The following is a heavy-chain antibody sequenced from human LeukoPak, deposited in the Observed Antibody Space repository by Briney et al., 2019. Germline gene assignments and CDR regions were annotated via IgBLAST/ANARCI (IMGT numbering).Heavy chain of an antibody. Sequence: GASVKVSCKASGYTFTGYNMHWVRQAPGQGLEWMGWINPNSGGTNYVQKFQGRVTMTRDTSISTAYMELSRQRSDDTAVYYCERGSQLFDYWGQGTLVTVSS. CDR3: ERGSQLFDY. CDR2: INPNSGGT. D-gene: IGHD1-1*01. CDR1: GYTFTGYN. J-gene: IGHJ4*02. V-gene: IGHV1-2*02.